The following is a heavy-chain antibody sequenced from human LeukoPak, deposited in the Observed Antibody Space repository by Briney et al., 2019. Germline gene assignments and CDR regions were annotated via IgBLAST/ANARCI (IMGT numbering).Heavy chain of an antibody. CDR2: IYTSGST. CDR1: GGSISSYY. D-gene: IGHD3-10*01. CDR3: ARESYYGSGSYSDY. V-gene: IGHV4-4*07. J-gene: IGHJ4*02. Sequence: SETLSLTCTVSGGSISSYYWSWIRQPAGKGLEWIGRIYTSGSTNYNPSLKSRVTMSVDTSKNQFSLKLSSVTAADTVVYYCARESYYGSGSYSDYWGQGTLVTVSS.